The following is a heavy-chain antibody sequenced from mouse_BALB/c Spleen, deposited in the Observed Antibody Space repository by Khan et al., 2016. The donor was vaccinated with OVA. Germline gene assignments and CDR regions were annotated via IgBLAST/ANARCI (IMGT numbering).Heavy chain of an antibody. J-gene: IGHJ3*01. CDR2: VSTGGGYT. Sequence: EVELVESGGDLVKPGGSLKLSCAASGFTFSTYGMSWVRQTPDKRLEWVATVSTGGGYTYYQDSVKGRFTISRDKAKNTLYLQMSSLKSEDTAMFYCARLAYYYDSEGFAYWGQGTLVTVSA. D-gene: IGHD1-1*01. CDR1: GFTFSTYG. V-gene: IGHV5-6*01. CDR3: ARLAYYYDSEGFAY.